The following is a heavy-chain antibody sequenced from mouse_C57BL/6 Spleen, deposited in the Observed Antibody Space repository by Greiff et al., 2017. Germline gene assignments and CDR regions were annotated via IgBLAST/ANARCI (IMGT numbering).Heavy chain of an antibody. CDR2: INPSTGGT. D-gene: IGHD2-4*01. J-gene: IGHJ3*01. V-gene: IGHV1-42*01. Sequence: VHVKQSGPELVKPGASVKISCKASGYSFTGYYMNWVKQSPEKSLEWIGEINPSTGGTTYNQKFKAKATLTVDKSSSTAYMQLKSLTSEYSAVYYCAREVDYDGGFAYWGQGTLVTVSA. CDR3: AREVDYDGGFAY. CDR1: GYSFTGYY.